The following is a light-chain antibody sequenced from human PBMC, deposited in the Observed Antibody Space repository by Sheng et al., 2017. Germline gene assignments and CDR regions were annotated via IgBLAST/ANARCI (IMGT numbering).Light chain of an antibody. CDR2: EDN. CDR3: QSYDGSMRWV. V-gene: IGLV6-57*01. J-gene: IGLJ3*02. Sequence: NFMLTQPHSVSESPGKTVTISCTRSSGSIASNYVQWYQQRPGSFPTLVIFEDNKSPSGAPDRFFGSIDSSSNSASLTISGLQTEDEADYYCQSYDGSMRWVFGGGTKLTV. CDR1: SGSIASNY.